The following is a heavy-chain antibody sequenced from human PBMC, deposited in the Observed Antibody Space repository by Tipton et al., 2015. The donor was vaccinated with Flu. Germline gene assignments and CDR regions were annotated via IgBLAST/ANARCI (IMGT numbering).Heavy chain of an antibody. J-gene: IGHJ5*02. D-gene: IGHD4-11*01. V-gene: IGHV4-4*02. Sequence: GLVKPSGTLSLTCAVSGGSISSSNWWSWVRQPPGKGLEWIGEIYHSGSTNYNPSLQSRVSLSVDKSKNQISLKMTSVTAADMAVYYCARRDYSNYVSDPKSWFDPWGQGTLVAVSS. CDR3: ARRDYSNYVSDPKSWFDP. CDR1: GGSISSSNW. CDR2: IYHSGST.